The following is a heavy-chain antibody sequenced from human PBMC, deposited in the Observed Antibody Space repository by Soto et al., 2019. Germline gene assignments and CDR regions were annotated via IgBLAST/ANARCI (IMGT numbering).Heavy chain of an antibody. CDR3: ASTYYDSSGYYFYFDY. V-gene: IGHV4-30-4*01. J-gene: IGHJ4*02. CDR2: IYYSGST. D-gene: IGHD3-22*01. Sequence: PSETLALTCTVSGGSISSGDYYWSWIRQPPGKGLEWIGYIYYSGSTYYNPSLKSRVTISVDTSKNQFSLKLSSVTAADTAVYYCASTYYDSSGYYFYFDYWGQGTLVTVSS. CDR1: GGSISSGDYY.